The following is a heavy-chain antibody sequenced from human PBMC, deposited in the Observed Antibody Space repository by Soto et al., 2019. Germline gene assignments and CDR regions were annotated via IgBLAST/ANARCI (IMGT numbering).Heavy chain of an antibody. CDR2: ISGSGDIT. J-gene: IGHJ4*02. CDR1: GFTFSNYA. D-gene: IGHD3-3*01. Sequence: EVQLLESGGGLVQPGGSLRLSCAASGFTFSNYAMSWVRQAPGKGLEWVSAISGSGDITYSADSVRGHFTISRDNSKNTLYLQMNRLRAEDTAVHYCAKGYYDFWSGYINWGQGTLVTVSS. CDR3: AKGYYDFWSGYIN. V-gene: IGHV3-23*01.